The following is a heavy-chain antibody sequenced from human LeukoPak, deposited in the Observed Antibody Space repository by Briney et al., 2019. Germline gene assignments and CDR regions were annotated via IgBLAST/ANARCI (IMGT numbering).Heavy chain of an antibody. D-gene: IGHD6-19*01. Sequence: GGSLRLSCAASGFTFGSYSMNWVRQAPGKGLEWVSSISSSSSYIYYADSVKGRFTISRDNAKNSLYLQMNSLRAEDTAVYYCARVLIAVAAYFDYWGQGTLVTVSS. V-gene: IGHV3-21*01. CDR3: ARVLIAVAAYFDY. CDR2: ISSSSSYI. J-gene: IGHJ4*02. CDR1: GFTFGSYS.